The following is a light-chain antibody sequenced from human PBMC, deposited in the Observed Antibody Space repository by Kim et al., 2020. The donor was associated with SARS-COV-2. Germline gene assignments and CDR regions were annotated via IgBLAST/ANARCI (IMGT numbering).Light chain of an antibody. CDR3: QQYGSSQFT. V-gene: IGKV3-20*01. CDR2: GAS. Sequence: EIVLTQSPGTLSLSPGQRATLSCRASQRVSSTYLAWYQQKPGQAPRLLIYGASSRATGIPDRFRGSGSGTDFSLTITRLEPEDFAVYYCQQYGSSQFTFGPGTKVDIK. J-gene: IGKJ3*01. CDR1: QRVSSTY.